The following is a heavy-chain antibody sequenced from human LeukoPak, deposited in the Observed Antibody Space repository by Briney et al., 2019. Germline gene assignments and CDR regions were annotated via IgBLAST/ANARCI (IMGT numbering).Heavy chain of an antibody. D-gene: IGHD7-27*01. V-gene: IGHV1-2*02. CDR1: GYTFTSYD. J-gene: IGHJ3*02. CDR2: INPNSGGT. Sequence: ASVKVSCKASGYTFTSYDINWVRQATGQGLEWMGWINPNSGGTNYAQKFQGRVTMTRDTSISTAYMELSRLRSDDTAVYYCARRADWGADAFDIWGQGTMVTVSS. CDR3: ARRADWGADAFDI.